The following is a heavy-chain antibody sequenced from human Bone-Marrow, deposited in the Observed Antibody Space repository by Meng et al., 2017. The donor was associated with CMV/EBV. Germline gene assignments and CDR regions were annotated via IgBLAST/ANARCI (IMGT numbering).Heavy chain of an antibody. Sequence: GGSLRLSCVASGFAFNTYTFHWVRQAPGKGLEWISSISSSSGYIYYAASVKGRFTISRDNAKKSLYLQMNSLRAEDTAVYYCARNGRDDSEWVFHGLYLWGRGTTVTVSS. V-gene: IGHV3-21*01. CDR1: GFAFNTYT. CDR2: ISSSSGYI. CDR3: ARNGRDDSEWVFHGLYL. D-gene: IGHD3-3*01. J-gene: IGHJ6*04.